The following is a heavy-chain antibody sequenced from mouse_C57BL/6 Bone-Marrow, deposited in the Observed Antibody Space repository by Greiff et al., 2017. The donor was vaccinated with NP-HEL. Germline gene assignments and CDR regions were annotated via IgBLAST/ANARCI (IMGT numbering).Heavy chain of an antibody. D-gene: IGHD1-1*01. Sequence: QVQLQQPGAELVRPGSSVKLSCKASGYTFTSYWMDWVKQRPGQGLEWIGNIYPSDSETHYNQKFKDKATLTVDKSSSTAYMQLSSLTSEDSAVYYCARRMITTVVENYAMDYWGQGPSVTVSS. CDR1: GYTFTSYW. J-gene: IGHJ4*01. CDR3: ARRMITTVVENYAMDY. V-gene: IGHV1-61*01. CDR2: IYPSDSET.